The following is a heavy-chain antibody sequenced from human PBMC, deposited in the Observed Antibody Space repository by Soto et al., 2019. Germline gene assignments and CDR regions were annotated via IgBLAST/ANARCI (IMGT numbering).Heavy chain of an antibody. J-gene: IGHJ2*01. CDR2: IYYSGST. CDR1: GGSISSGGYY. V-gene: IGHV4-31*03. CDR3: ASAGDYDSSGYYESYWYFDL. D-gene: IGHD3-22*01. Sequence: QVQLQESGSGLVKPSQTLSLTCTVSGGSISSGGYYWSWIRQHPGKGLEWIGYIYYSGSTYYNPSLKSRVTISVDTSKNQFSLKLSSVTAADTAVYYCASAGDYDSSGYYESYWYFDLWGRGTLVTVSS.